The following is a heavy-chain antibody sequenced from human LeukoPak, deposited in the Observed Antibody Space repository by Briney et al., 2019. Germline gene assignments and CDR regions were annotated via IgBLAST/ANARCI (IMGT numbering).Heavy chain of an antibody. J-gene: IGHJ3*02. CDR1: GYSFTSYW. D-gene: IGHD2-2*01. CDR3: ASSTQARLSSGKYQLLSGVDAFDI. CDR2: IYPGDSDT. V-gene: IGHV5-51*01. Sequence: GESLKISCKGSGYSFTSYWIGWVRRMPGKGLEWMGIIYPGDSDTRYSPSFQGQVTTSADKSISTAYLQWSSLKASDTAMYYCASSTQARLSSGKYQLLSGVDAFDIWGQGTMVTVSS.